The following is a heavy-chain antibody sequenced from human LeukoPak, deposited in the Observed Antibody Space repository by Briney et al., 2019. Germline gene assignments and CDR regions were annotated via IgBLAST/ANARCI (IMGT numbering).Heavy chain of an antibody. CDR2: MNPNSGNT. D-gene: IGHD6-13*01. V-gene: IGHV1-8*01. J-gene: IGHJ6*02. CDR3: ARGQKDNGVSSSWYYYGMDV. CDR1: GYTFTSSD. Sequence: APVKVSCTASGYTFTSSDINWVRQATGEGLEWMGWMNPNSGNTDYAQKFQGRITMTRNTSINTAYMELSSLRSEDTAVYYCARGQKDNGVSSSWYYYGMDVWGQGTTVTVSS.